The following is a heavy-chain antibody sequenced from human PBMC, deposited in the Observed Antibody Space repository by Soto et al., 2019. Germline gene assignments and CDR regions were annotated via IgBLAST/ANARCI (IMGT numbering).Heavy chain of an antibody. J-gene: IGHJ5*02. D-gene: IGHD3-22*01. V-gene: IGHV4-59*01. CDR2: IYYSGST. CDR1: GGSISSYF. CDR3: ARGTYYYDSSGSLRFDP. Sequence: SETLSLTCTVSGGSISSYFWSWIRQPPGKGLEWIGYIYYSGSTNYNPSLKSRVTISVDTSKNQFSLKLSSVTAADTAVYYCARGTYYYDSSGSLRFDPWGQGTLVTVSS.